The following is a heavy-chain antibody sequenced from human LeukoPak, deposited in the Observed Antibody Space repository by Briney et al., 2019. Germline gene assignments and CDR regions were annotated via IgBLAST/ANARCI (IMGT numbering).Heavy chain of an antibody. CDR1: GYTFTSYA. D-gene: IGHD3-22*01. V-gene: IGHV1-3*01. CDR2: INAGNGNT. CDR3: ARVGIVVKTFDY. Sequence: ASVKVSCKASGYTFTSYAMHWVRQAPGQRLEWIGWINAGNGNTKYSQKFQGRVTITRDTSASTAYMELSSLRSEDTAVYYCARVGIVVKTFDYWGQGTLVTVSS. J-gene: IGHJ4*02.